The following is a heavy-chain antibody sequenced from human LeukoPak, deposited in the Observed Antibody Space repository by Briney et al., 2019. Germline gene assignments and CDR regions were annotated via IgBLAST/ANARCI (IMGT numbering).Heavy chain of an antibody. CDR1: GGSISSYY. V-gene: IGHV4-59*01. J-gene: IGHJ4*02. D-gene: IGHD4-17*01. CDR3: ARAPTVTTRYYFDY. Sequence: SETLSLTCTVSGGSISSYYWSWIRQPPGKGLEWIGYIYYSGSTNYNPSLKSRVTISVDTSNNQFSLKLSSVTAADMAVYYCARAPTVTTRYYFDYWGQGTLVTVSS. CDR2: IYYSGST.